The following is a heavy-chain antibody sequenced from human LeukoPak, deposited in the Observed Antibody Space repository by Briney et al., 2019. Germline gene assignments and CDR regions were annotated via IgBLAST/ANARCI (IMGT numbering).Heavy chain of an antibody. D-gene: IGHD5-24*01. J-gene: IGHJ4*02. CDR2: INHSGST. V-gene: IGHV4-34*01. CDR3: ARDGLEMAANGY. Sequence: PSETLSLTCAVYGGSFSGYYWSWIRQPPGKGLEWIGEINHSGSTNYNPSLKSRVTISVDTSKNQFSLKLSSVTAADTAVYYCARDGLEMAANGYWGQGTLVTVSS. CDR1: GGSFSGYY.